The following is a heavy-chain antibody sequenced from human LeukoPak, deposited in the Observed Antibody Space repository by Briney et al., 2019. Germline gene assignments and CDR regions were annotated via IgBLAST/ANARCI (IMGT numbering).Heavy chain of an antibody. Sequence: GGSLRLSCAASGFTFYDYAMHWVRQAPGKGLEWVSLISGDGGSTYYADSVKGRFTISRDNSKNSLYLQMNSLRTEDTALYYCAKGDCSSTSCYSGEWGYWGQGTLVTVSS. CDR3: AKGDCSSTSCYSGEWGY. D-gene: IGHD2-2*01. J-gene: IGHJ4*02. V-gene: IGHV3-43*02. CDR2: ISGDGGST. CDR1: GFTFYDYA.